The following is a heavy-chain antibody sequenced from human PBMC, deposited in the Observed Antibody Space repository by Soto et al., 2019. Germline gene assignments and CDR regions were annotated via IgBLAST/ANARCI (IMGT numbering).Heavy chain of an antibody. CDR1: GASVSSGSDY. CDR3: ARDTIAAAGNYYYYYGMDV. J-gene: IGHJ6*02. CDR2: ISHSGVT. V-gene: IGHV4-61*01. D-gene: IGHD6-13*01. Sequence: PSETLSLTCTVSGASVSSGSDYWNWFRQPPGERPEWIGYISHSGVTNYNPSLKSRVTISVDTSKNQFSLKLSSVTAADTAVYYCARDTIAAAGNYYYYYGMDVWGQGTTVTVSS.